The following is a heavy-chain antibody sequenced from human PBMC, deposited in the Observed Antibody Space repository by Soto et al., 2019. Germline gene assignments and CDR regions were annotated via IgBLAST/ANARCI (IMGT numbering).Heavy chain of an antibody. CDR1: GGSFSGYY. D-gene: IGHD1-7*01. CDR2: INHSGST. J-gene: IGHJ4*02. Sequence: QVQLQQWGAGLLKPSETLSVTCAVYGGSFSGYYWSWIRQPPGKGLEWIGEINHSGSTNYNPSLKSRVTISVDTSKNQFSLKLSSVTAADTAVYYCARGTRGITGTPRGGLDYWGQGTLVTVSS. CDR3: ARGTRGITGTPRGGLDY. V-gene: IGHV4-34*01.